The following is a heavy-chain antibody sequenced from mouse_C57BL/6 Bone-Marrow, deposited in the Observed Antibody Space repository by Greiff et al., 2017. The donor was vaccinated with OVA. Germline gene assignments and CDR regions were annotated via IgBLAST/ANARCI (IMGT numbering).Heavy chain of an antibody. CDR1: GYTFTSYW. D-gene: IGHD3-3*01. CDR3: ARGTLY. V-gene: IGHV1-59*01. Sequence: QVQLKQPGAELVRPGTSVKLSCKASGYTFTSYWMHWVKQRPGQGLEWIGVIDPSDSYTNYNQKFKGKATLTVDTSSSTAYMQLSSLTSEDSAVYYCARGTLYWGQGTTLTVSS. J-gene: IGHJ2*01. CDR2: IDPSDSYT.